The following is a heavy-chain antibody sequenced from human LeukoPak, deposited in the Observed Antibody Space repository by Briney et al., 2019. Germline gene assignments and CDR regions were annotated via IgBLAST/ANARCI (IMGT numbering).Heavy chain of an antibody. CDR1: GYTFTGYY. CDR2: INPNSGGT. Sequence: ASVKVSCKASGYTFTGYYMHWVRQAPGQGLAWMGWINPNSGGTNYAQKFQGRVTMTRDTSISTAYMELSRLRSDDTAVYYCARWYSSGWYRFDYWGQGTLVTVSS. V-gene: IGHV1-2*02. J-gene: IGHJ4*02. D-gene: IGHD6-19*01. CDR3: ARWYSSGWYRFDY.